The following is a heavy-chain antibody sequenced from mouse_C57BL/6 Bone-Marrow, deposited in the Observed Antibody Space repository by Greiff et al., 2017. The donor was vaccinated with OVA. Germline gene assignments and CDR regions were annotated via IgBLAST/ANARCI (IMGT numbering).Heavy chain of an antibody. CDR2: IHPNSGST. CDR3: ARYGSSYWYFDV. J-gene: IGHJ1*03. Sequence: VKLQESGAELVKPGASVKLSCKASGYTFTSYWMHWVKQRPGQGLEWIGMIHPNSGSTNYNEKFKSKATLTVDKSSSTAYMQLSSLTSEDSAVYYCARYGSSYWYFDVWGTGTTVTVSS. D-gene: IGHD1-1*01. CDR1: GYTFTSYW. V-gene: IGHV1-64*01.